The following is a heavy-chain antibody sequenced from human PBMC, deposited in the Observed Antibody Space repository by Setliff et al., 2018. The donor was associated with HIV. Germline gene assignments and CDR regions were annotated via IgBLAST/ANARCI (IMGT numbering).Heavy chain of an antibody. V-gene: IGHV4-61*02. CDR3: VRDDYGYNGKGFDY. Sequence: SETLSLTCGVSGYSISSDYCWGWIRQPAGKGLEWIGRIYTSGSTNYNPSLKTRVTLSVDTSKNKFSLRLSSVTAADTAMYYCVRDDYGYNGKGFDYWGPGTLVTVSS. CDR1: GYSISSDY. CDR2: IYTSGST. J-gene: IGHJ4*02. D-gene: IGHD4-17*01.